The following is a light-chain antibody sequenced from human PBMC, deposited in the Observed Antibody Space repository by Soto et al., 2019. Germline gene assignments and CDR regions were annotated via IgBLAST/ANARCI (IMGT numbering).Light chain of an antibody. J-gene: IGLJ2*01. V-gene: IGLV2-14*01. Sequence: QSALTQPASVSGSPGQSITISCTGTSSDVGGYNYVSWFQQHPGKAPNLMIYDVYRRPSGVSYRFSGSKSGNTASLTISGLQAEDEADYYCSLYTTSSTVVFGGGTKLTVL. CDR3: SLYTTSSTVV. CDR2: DVY. CDR1: SSDVGGYNY.